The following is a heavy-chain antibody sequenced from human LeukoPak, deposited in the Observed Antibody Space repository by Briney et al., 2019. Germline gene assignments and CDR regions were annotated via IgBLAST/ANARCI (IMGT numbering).Heavy chain of an antibody. V-gene: IGHV4-34*01. CDR1: GGSFSGYY. CDR2: INHSGST. CDR3: ARDPLTRYYYGSGRKGFDP. Sequence: SETLSLTCAVYGGSFSGYYWSWIRQPPGKGLEWIGEINHSGSTNYNPSLKSRVTISVDTSKNQFSLKLSSVTAADTAVYYCARDPLTRYYYGSGRKGFDPWGQGTLVTVSS. J-gene: IGHJ5*02. D-gene: IGHD3-10*01.